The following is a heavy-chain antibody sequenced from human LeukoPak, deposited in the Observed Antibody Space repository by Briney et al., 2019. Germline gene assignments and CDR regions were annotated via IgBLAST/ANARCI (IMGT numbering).Heavy chain of an antibody. D-gene: IGHD6-19*01. CDR2: ISGRGGST. V-gene: IGHV3-23*01. CDR1: GFTFSSYA. CDR3: ASTQRYSSGWYLSYYFDY. J-gene: IGHJ4*02. Sequence: GGSLRLSCAASGFTFSSYAMSWVRQAPGKGLEWVSAISGRGGSTYYADSVKGRVTISRDNSKNTLYLQMNSLRAEDTAVYYCASTQRYSSGWYLSYYFDYWGQGTLVTVSS.